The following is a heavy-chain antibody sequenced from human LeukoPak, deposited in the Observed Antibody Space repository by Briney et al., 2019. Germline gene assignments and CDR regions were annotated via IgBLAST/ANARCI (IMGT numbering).Heavy chain of an antibody. V-gene: IGHV3-64D*06. CDR1: GFTFSSYA. D-gene: IGHD1-26*01. Sequence: GGSLRLSCSASGFTFSSYAMHWVRQAPGKGLEYVSAISSNGGSTYYADSVKDRFTISRDNSKNTLFLQLSSLRAEDTAVYYCVKVGTATSDNSGQGTLVTVSS. CDR2: ISSNGGST. CDR3: VKVGTATSDN. J-gene: IGHJ4*02.